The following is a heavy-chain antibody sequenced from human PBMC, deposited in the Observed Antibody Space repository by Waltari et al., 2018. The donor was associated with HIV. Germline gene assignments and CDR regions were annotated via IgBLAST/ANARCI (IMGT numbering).Heavy chain of an antibody. J-gene: IGHJ6*02. CDR2: IGTAGDT. D-gene: IGHD3-3*01. CDR3: ARAPGRLRFHPGGAYYYYGMDV. V-gene: IGHV3-13*01. CDR1: GFTFSSYD. Sequence: EVQLVESGGGLVQPGGSLRLSCAASGFTFSSYDMPWVRHATGKGLEWVSAIGTAGDTYYPGSVKGRFTISRENAKNSLYLQMNSLRAGDTAVYYCARAPGRLRFHPGGAYYYYGMDVWGQGTTVTVSS.